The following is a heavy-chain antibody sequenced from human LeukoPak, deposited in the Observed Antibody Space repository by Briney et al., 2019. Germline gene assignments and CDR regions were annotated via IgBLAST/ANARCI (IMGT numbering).Heavy chain of an antibody. J-gene: IGHJ4*02. Sequence: GGSLRLSCAASGFTFSSYAMSWVRQAPGKGLEWVSAISGSGGSTYYADSVKGRFTISRDNSKNTLYLQMNSLRAEDTAVYYCAKADRITMIVAMEGYWGQGTLVTVSS. CDR2: ISGSGGST. CDR1: GFTFSSYA. D-gene: IGHD3-22*01. CDR3: AKADRITMIVAMEGY. V-gene: IGHV3-23*01.